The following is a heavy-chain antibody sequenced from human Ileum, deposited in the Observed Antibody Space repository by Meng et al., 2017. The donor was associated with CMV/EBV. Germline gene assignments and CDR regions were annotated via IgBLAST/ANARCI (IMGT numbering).Heavy chain of an antibody. J-gene: IGHJ4*02. CDR1: GESIRSHRY. CDR2: IYHSATP. CDR3: ARNFDY. V-gene: IGHV4-4*02. Sequence: TRSLTCTVCGESIRSHRYWSWVRQPPGKGLEWIGDIYHSATPNFNPSLTSRVTMSVDTSKNQFFLTLNSVTAADTAIYYCARNFDYWGQGTLVTVSS.